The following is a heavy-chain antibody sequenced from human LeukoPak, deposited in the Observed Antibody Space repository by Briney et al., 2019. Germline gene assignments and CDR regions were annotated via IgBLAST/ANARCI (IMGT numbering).Heavy chain of an antibody. CDR2: INPSGGST. V-gene: IGHV1-46*01. CDR1: GYTFTSYY. D-gene: IGHD2-2*01. Sequence: ASVKVSCKASGYTFTSYYMHWVRQAPGQGLEWMGIINPSGGSTSYAQKFQGRVTMTRDMSTSTVYMELSSLRSEDTAVYYCARQRVEYQHFNDMDVWGKGTTVTVSS. CDR3: ARQRVEYQHFNDMDV. J-gene: IGHJ6*03.